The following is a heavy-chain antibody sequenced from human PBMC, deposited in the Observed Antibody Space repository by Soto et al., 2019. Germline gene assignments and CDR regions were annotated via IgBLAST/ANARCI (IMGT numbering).Heavy chain of an antibody. CDR2: ISANGVST. V-gene: IGHV3-23*01. CDR3: AKDHLAGSASGWSFDY. J-gene: IGHJ4*02. Sequence: PGGSLRLSCAASGFTFSTYAVSWVRQAPGKGLEWVSTISANGVSTFYADSVKGRFTISRDNIRNMMYLQLNSLRADETAVYYCAKDHLAGSASGWSFDYWGQGTLVTVSS. D-gene: IGHD6-19*01. CDR1: GFTFSTYA.